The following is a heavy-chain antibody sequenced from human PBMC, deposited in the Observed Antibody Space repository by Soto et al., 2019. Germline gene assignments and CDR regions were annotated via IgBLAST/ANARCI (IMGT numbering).Heavy chain of an antibody. J-gene: IGHJ4*02. V-gene: IGHV3-23*01. CDR1: GLNLRSHD. D-gene: IGHD3-10*01. Sequence: SLSLSFVVSGLNLRSHDMNWVRQTPGKGLEYVSNINFAGTSTYYADSVKGRFTISRDNSRNTLYLQMSSLRAEDTAIYYCAKRGEKTGRNFDCWGQGTLVTVSS. CDR3: AKRGEKTGRNFDC. CDR2: INFAGTST.